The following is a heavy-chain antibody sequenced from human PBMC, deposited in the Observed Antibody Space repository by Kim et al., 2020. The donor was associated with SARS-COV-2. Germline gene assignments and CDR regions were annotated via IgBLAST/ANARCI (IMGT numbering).Heavy chain of an antibody. Sequence: GGSLRLSCAASGFTFSSYWMSWVRQAPGKGLEWVANIKQDGSEKYYVDSVKGRFTISRDNAKNSLYLQMNSLRAEDTAVYYCARWGSEIRYPINIVVVVAATREPVYYYYGMDVWGQGTTVTVSS. CDR2: IKQDGSEK. CDR3: ARWGSEIRYPINIVVVVAATREPVYYYYGMDV. J-gene: IGHJ6*02. CDR1: GFTFSSYW. V-gene: IGHV3-7*03. D-gene: IGHD2-15*01.